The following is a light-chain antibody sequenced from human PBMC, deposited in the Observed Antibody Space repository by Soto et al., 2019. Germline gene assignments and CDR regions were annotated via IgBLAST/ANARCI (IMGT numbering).Light chain of an antibody. J-gene: IGKJ1*01. CDR1: QTISNW. Sequence: DIQMTQSPSTLSPSVGDRVTITCRASQTISNWLAWYQQKPGKAPKLLIFEASILESGVPPRFSGSVSGTEFTLTNSSLQPDDIATNYCQQYNSYPWTFGQGTKVEIK. CDR3: QQYNSYPWT. CDR2: EAS. V-gene: IGKV1-5*01.